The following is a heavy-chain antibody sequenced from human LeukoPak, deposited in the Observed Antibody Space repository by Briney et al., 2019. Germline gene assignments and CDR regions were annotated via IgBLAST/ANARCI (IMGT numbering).Heavy chain of an antibody. CDR3: ARDLDQYSGRFGGFGHDF. D-gene: IGHD1-26*01. CDR2: ISAYNGNT. V-gene: IGHV1-18*01. Sequence: ASVKVFCKASGYTFANYGINWVRQAPGQGLEWMGWISAYNGNTNYAQKFQGRVTMTTDTSTSTAYMDLRSLRSDDTAVYYCARDLDQYSGRFGGFGHDFWGQGTLVTVSS. CDR1: GYTFANYG. J-gene: IGHJ4*02.